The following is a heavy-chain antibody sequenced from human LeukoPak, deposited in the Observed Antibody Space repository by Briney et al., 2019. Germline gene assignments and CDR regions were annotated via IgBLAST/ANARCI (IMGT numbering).Heavy chain of an antibody. CDR1: GFTFSSYS. CDR3: ARAPHYYGSGSYSFGDFDY. D-gene: IGHD3-10*01. CDR2: ISSSSSYI. V-gene: IGHV3-21*01. J-gene: IGHJ4*02. Sequence: PGGSLRLSCAASGFTFSSYSMNWVRQAPGKGLEWVSSISSSSSYIYYADSVKGRFTISRDNAKNSLYLQMNSLRAEDTAVYYCARAPHYYGSGSYSFGDFDYWGQGTLVTVSS.